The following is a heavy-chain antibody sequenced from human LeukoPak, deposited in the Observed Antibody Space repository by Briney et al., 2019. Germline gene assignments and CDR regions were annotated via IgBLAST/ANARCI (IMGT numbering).Heavy chain of an antibody. Sequence: PSHTLSLTCTVSIRPHSIYYSSGTRHPPAKGLEGMGYNPYSWSTNHNPAPKSRVTISVDTSRIQCSLKLSSLTAADRAVYYCARYYYESSGYSVLDYWGQGTLVTVSS. J-gene: IGHJ4*02. CDR1: IRPHSIYY. CDR2: NPYSWST. D-gene: IGHD3-22*01. V-gene: IGHV4-59*07. CDR3: ARYYYESSGYSVLDY.